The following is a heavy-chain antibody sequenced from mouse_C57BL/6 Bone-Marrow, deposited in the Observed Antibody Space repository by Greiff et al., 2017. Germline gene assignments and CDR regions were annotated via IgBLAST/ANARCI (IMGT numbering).Heavy chain of an antibody. Sequence: EVKLVESGGGLVKPGGSLKLSCAASGFTFSSYAMSWVRQTPEKRLEWVATISDGGSYTCYPDNVKGRFTISRDNAKNNLYLQMSHLKSEDTAMYYCSTVVASYYFDYWGQGTTLTVSS. V-gene: IGHV5-4*03. CDR1: GFTFSSYA. CDR2: ISDGGSYT. D-gene: IGHD1-1*01. CDR3: STVVASYYFDY. J-gene: IGHJ2*01.